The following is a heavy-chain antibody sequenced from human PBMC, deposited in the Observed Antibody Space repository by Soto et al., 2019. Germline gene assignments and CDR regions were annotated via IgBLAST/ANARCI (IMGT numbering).Heavy chain of an antibody. J-gene: IGHJ5*02. CDR2: IIPIFGTA. Sequence: QVQLVQSGAEVKKPGSSVKVSCTSSGGTFSSYAISWVRQAPGQGLEWMGGIIPIFGTANYAQKLQGRVTITADECTSTVYMERSSLRSKDTAVYYCGRGEDPSGSYGGGTLFDPWGQGTLVTVSS. V-gene: IGHV1-69*12. D-gene: IGHD1-26*01. CDR3: GRGEDPSGSYGGGTLFDP. CDR1: GGTFSSYA.